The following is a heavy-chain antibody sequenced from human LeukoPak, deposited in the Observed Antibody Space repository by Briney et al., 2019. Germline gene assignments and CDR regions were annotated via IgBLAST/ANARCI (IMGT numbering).Heavy chain of an antibody. V-gene: IGHV1-18*01. CDR2: ISVYNGDT. Sequence: ASVKVSCKASGYNFDSYGITWWRQAPGRGLEGRGWISVYNGDTNYAQKLQGRVTMTTDTSTSTAYMEVRSLRSDDTAVYYCARTRANYGDHNEYWGQGSLVTVSS. D-gene: IGHD4-17*01. CDR1: GYNFDSYG. J-gene: IGHJ4*02. CDR3: ARTRANYGDHNEY.